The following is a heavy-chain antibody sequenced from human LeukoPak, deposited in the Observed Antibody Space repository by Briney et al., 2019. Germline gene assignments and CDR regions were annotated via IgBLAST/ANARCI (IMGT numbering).Heavy chain of an antibody. CDR3: ARGALIVYAFDI. CDR2: IHYSGAT. D-gene: IGHD1-26*01. V-gene: IGHV4-34*01. J-gene: IGHJ3*02. CDR1: GGSFSGYY. Sequence: PSETLSLTCAVYGGSFSGYYWAWIRQPPGKELEWIGEIHYSGATNYSPSLKSRVIISGDSSRNQFSLKLTSLTAADTAIYYCARGALIVYAFDIWGQGALVTVSS.